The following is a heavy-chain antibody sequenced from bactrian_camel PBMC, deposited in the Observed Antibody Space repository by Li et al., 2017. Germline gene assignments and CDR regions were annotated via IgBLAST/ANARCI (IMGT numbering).Heavy chain of an antibody. V-gene: IGHV3S53*01. J-gene: IGHJ4*01. CDR1: GSTSYCRGD. CDR2: IDSAGST. Sequence: VQQVESGGSSVQAGGSLRLSCAASGSTSYCRGDMSWYRQAPGKEREFVSAIDSAGSTRYADSVKGRFTISQDNAKNTVYMQMNSLKPEDTAMYYCAAGPMGWPTLSQDDYYTWGRGTQVTVS. CDR3: AAGPMGWPTLSQDDYYT. D-gene: IGHD5*01.